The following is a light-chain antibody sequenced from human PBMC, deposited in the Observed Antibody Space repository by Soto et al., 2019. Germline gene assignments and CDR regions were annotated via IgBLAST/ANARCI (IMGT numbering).Light chain of an antibody. CDR3: HQRSNWPPLT. Sequence: EIVLTQSPATLSLSPGERATLSCRASQSVSSYLAWYQQKPGQAPRLLIYDASNRATGIPARFSGSGSGTDFPLTISSLEPEDFAVYYCHQRSNWPPLTFGQGTKLEI. CDR1: QSVSSY. V-gene: IGKV3-11*01. J-gene: IGKJ2*01. CDR2: DAS.